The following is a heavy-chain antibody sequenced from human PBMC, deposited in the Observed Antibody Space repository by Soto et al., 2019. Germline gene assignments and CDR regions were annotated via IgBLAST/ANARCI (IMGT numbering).Heavy chain of an antibody. CDR1: GGSFSGYY. CDR2: IYYSGST. V-gene: IGHV4-59*01. D-gene: IGHD3-22*01. CDR3: ARDLYYYDSSGYRYYYYGMDV. Sequence: SETQSLTCAVYGGSFSGYYGSWIRQPPGKGLEWIGYIYYSGSTNYNPSLKSRVTISVDTSKNQFSLKLSSVTAADTAVYYCARDLYYYDSSGYRYYYYGMDVWGQGTTVTVSS. J-gene: IGHJ6*02.